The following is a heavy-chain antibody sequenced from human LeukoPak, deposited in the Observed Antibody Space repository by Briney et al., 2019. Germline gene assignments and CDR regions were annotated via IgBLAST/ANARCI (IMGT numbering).Heavy chain of an antibody. V-gene: IGHV5-51*01. J-gene: IGHJ4*02. D-gene: IGHD3-3*01. CDR3: ARLDYDFWSGSNSLYFDY. CDR2: IYPGDSDT. CDR1: GYSFTSYW. Sequence: GESLKISCKGSGYSFTSYWIGWVRQMPGKGLEWMGIIYPGDSDTRYSPSFQGQVTISADMSISTAYLQWSSLKASDTAMYYCARLDYDFWSGSNSLYFDYWGQGTLVTVSS.